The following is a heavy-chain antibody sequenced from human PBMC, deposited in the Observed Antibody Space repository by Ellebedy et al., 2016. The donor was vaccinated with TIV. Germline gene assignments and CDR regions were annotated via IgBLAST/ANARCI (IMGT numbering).Heavy chain of an antibody. V-gene: IGHV4-31*03. CDR2: IYYSGST. D-gene: IGHD6-19*01. CDR1: GGSISSGGNY. J-gene: IGHJ4*02. Sequence: MPSETLSLTCTVSGGSISSGGNYWTWIRQHPGRGLEWTGVIYYSGSTYNNPSLRSRVTMSVDTSKNQFSLNLTSVTAADTAMYYCARGSGWYDPFDLWGQGTLVTVSS. CDR3: ARGSGWYDPFDL.